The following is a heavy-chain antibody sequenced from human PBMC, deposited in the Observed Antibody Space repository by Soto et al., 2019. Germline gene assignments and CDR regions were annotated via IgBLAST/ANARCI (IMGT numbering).Heavy chain of an antibody. CDR2: VSKDGTET. CDR1: LFTFSRYV. CDR3: AKDGYKYKYYSDY. V-gene: IGHV3-30*18. Sequence: LXLSCASSLFTFSRYVIHWVRQAPGKGLEWVAVVSKDGTETDYADSVKGRSAISRENSKNTVYLQMNSLRAEDTAVYYCAKDGYKYKYYSDYWGRGTLVTVSS. J-gene: IGHJ4*02. D-gene: IGHD5-18*01.